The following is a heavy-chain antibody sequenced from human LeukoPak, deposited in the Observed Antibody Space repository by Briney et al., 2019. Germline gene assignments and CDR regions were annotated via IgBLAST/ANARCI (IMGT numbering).Heavy chain of an antibody. CDR3: ARASYDYDTRGWVPFDH. J-gene: IGHJ4*02. CDR2: VYHTGST. V-gene: IGHV4-59*01. CDR1: DDSITMYY. D-gene: IGHD3-22*01. Sequence: SETLSLTCTVSDDSITMYYWTWIRQPPGKGLEWIGYVYHTGSTKFNPSLNGRVSISRDTSNNFFSLRLRSVTAADTAVYYCARASYDYDTRGWVPFDHWGQGTLVTVSS.